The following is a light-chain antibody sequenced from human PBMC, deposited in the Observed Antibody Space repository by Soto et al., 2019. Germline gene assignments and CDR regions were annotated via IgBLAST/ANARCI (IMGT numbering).Light chain of an antibody. CDR2: KAS. CDR3: QQYNSYFSWT. Sequence: DIQMTQSPSTLSASVGDRVTITCRASQSISGWLAWYQQKPGKAPNVLIHKASTLESGVPSRFSGSGSGTEFTLTISSLQPEDFVTYYCQQYNSYFSWTFGQGTKVEIK. V-gene: IGKV1-5*03. J-gene: IGKJ1*01. CDR1: QSISGW.